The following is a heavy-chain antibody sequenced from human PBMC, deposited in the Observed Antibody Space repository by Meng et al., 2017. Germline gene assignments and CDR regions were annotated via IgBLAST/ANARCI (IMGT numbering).Heavy chain of an antibody. CDR1: GGTFSSYT. Sequence: QVQLVQSGAEVKKPGSSVKASCKASGGTFSSYTISWGRQAPGQGLEWMGRIIPILGIANYAQKFQGRVTITADKSTSTAYMELSSLRSEDTAVYYCARDPHYYDSRGEFDPWGQGTLVTVSS. V-gene: IGHV1-69*08. J-gene: IGHJ5*02. CDR2: IIPILGIA. D-gene: IGHD3-22*01. CDR3: ARDPHYYDSRGEFDP.